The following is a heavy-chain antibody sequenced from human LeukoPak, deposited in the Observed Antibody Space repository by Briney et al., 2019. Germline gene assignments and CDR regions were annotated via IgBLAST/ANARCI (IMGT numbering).Heavy chain of an antibody. D-gene: IGHD1-26*01. CDR2: IYYSGST. CDR3: ARGTGIVGATTYYGMDV. V-gene: IGHV4-59*01. Sequence: SETLSLTCTVSGGSISSYYWSWIRQPPGKGLEWIGYIYYSGSTNYNPSLKSRVTISVDTSENQFSLKLSSVTAADTAVYYCARGTGIVGATTYYGMDVWGQGTTVTVSS. CDR1: GGSISSYY. J-gene: IGHJ6*02.